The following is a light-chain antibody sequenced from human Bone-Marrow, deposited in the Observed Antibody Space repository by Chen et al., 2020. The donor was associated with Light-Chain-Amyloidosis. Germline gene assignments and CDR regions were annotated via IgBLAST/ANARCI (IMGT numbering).Light chain of an antibody. V-gene: IGKV3-20*01. CDR1: QTISSNY. Sequence: EIVLTQSPGTLSLSPGEGANLSCRASQTISSNYLTWYQQKFGQAPRLLIYGSSSRATGIPDRFTGSGSGTDFTLPINRLEPEDFGMYYCQQYGTSPLAFGGGTKVEIK. CDR2: GSS. J-gene: IGKJ4*01. CDR3: QQYGTSPLA.